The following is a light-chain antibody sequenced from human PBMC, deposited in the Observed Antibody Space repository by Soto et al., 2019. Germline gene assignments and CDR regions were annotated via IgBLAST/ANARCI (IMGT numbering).Light chain of an antibody. CDR3: QQRARWIT. V-gene: IGKV3-11*01. CDR2: DTS. Sequence: EIVMTQSPATLSVSPGETATLSCRASQSVSSYLAWYQQKPGQPPRLLIYDTSSRATGVPARFSGSGSGTDFTLTISNLEPDDFVVYYCQQRARWITFGQGTRLEIK. CDR1: QSVSSY. J-gene: IGKJ5*01.